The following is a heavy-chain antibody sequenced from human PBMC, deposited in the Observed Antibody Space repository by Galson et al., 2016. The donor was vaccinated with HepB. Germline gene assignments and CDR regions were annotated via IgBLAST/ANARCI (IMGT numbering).Heavy chain of an antibody. CDR1: GFTFSSNY. V-gene: IGHV3-66*02. CDR3: ARGVYGDHGWFDY. CDR2: IYSGGTT. D-gene: IGHD4-17*01. Sequence: SLRLSCAASGFTFSSNYMTWVRQAPGKGLEYVSVIYSGGTTYYAESGMGRFPISRDNSKNTLFLQLDTLRAEDTAVYYCARGVYGDHGWFDYWGQGTLVTVSS. J-gene: IGHJ4*02.